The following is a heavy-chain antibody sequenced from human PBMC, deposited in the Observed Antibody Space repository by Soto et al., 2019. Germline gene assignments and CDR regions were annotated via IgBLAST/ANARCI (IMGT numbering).Heavy chain of an antibody. CDR2: IRNKGNSYTT. V-gene: IGHV3-72*01. CDR1: GFTFSDHY. CDR3: TSGLNFRYLVTAWDS. J-gene: IGHJ5*01. D-gene: IGHD2-21*02. Sequence: EVQLVESGGGLVQPGGSLRLSCVASGFTFSDHYMDWVRQPPGKGLEWVGRIRNKGNSYTTVYAASEKDRFTISRDDSKSSLYQQLTSLKAEDPAVYYCTSGLNFRYLVTAWDSWGQGTLVTVSS.